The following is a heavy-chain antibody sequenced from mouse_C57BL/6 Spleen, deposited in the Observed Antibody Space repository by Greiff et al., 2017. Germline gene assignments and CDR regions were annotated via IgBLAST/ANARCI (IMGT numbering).Heavy chain of an antibody. Sequence: VQLQQSGAELASPGASVKMSCKASGYTFTSYSMHWVKQRPGQGLEWIGYINPHIGYTTYNQKFKDKATLTADKSSSTAYMQLSSLTSEDSAVYYCAREYYGSSTWFAYWGQGTLLTVSA. CDR3: AREYYGSSTWFAY. D-gene: IGHD1-1*01. CDR1: GYTFTSYS. V-gene: IGHV1-4*01. CDR2: INPHIGYT. J-gene: IGHJ3*01.